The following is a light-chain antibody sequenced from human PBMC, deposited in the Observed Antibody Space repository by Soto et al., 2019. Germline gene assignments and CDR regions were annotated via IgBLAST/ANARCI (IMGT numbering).Light chain of an antibody. CDR1: QSVGKNY. V-gene: IGKV3-20*01. Sequence: PGERATLSCRASQSVGKNYVAWYQQKPGQAPRLLIHDASSRATGIPDRFSGSGSGTDFTLTISRLELEDFAVYFCQQCATSPLTFGQGTRVDIK. CDR2: DAS. J-gene: IGKJ1*01. CDR3: QQCATSPLT.